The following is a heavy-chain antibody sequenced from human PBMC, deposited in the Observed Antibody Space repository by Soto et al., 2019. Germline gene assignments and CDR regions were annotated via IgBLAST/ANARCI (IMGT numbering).Heavy chain of an antibody. J-gene: IGHJ6*02. D-gene: IGHD3-16*01. CDR2: IFSSGTT. Sequence: SETLSLTCTVSDDSISSGNKYWSWIRQAPGKGLEWIGYIFSSGTTYYNPSLKSRLTMSLDTSQNQFSLRLASVTDADSAVYYCARVPSPFDYYYAMDVWGQGTTVTVSS. V-gene: IGHV4-30-4*01. CDR3: ARVPSPFDYYYAMDV. CDR1: DDSISSGNKY.